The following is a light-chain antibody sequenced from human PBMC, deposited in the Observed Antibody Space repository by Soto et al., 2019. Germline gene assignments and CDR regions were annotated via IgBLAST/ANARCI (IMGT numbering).Light chain of an antibody. J-gene: IGLJ1*01. CDR2: DVT. CDR3: SSYTSTSTPYV. CDR1: SSDIGGYNY. V-gene: IGLV2-14*03. Sequence: QFALTQPASVSGSPGQSIAISCTGTSSDIGGYNYVSWYQQHPGKAPKLLIYDVTHRPSGVSNRFSGSKSGDTASLTISGLQAEDEADYYCSSYTSTSTPYVFGTGTKLTVL.